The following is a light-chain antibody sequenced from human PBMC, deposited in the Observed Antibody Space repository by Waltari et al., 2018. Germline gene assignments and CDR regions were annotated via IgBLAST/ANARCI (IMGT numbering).Light chain of an antibody. CDR3: MQGAYWPYT. CDR1: QSVNEY. CDR2: DAS. Sequence: EIVLTQSPATLSLSPGERATLSCRASQSVNEYLAWYQQIPGQAPRLLIYDASNRATGIPARFSGSGSGTTFTLHISRVEAEDVGIYYCMQGAYWPYTFGQGTNLEI. V-gene: IGKV3-11*01. J-gene: IGKJ2*01.